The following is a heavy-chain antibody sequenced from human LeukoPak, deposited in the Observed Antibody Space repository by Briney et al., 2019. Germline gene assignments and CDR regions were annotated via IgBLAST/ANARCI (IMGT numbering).Heavy chain of an antibody. D-gene: IGHD5-24*01. CDR1: GGTFSSYA. CDR3: AREGYGYNYNYYYYMDV. CDR2: IIPIFGTA. V-gene: IGHV1-69*06. Sequence: ASVKVSCKASGGTFSSYAISWVRQAPGQGLEWMGGIIPIFGTANYAQKFQGRVTITADKSTSTAYMELSSLRSEDTAVYYCAREGYGYNYNYYYYMDVWGKGTTVTVSS. J-gene: IGHJ6*03.